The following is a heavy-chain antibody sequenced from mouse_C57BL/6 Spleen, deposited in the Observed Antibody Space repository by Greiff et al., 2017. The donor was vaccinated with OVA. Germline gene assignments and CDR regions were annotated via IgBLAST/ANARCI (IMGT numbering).Heavy chain of an antibody. CDR2: IYPRSGNT. CDR3: ARRSTVVAFYYFDY. CDR1: GYTFTSYG. J-gene: IGHJ2*01. D-gene: IGHD1-1*01. Sequence: VHLVESGAELARPGASVKLSCKASGYTFTSYGISWVKQRTGQGLEWIGEIYPRSGNTYYNEKFKGKATLTADKSSSTAYMELRSLTSEDSAVYFCARRSTVVAFYYFDYWGQGTTLTVSS. V-gene: IGHV1-81*01.